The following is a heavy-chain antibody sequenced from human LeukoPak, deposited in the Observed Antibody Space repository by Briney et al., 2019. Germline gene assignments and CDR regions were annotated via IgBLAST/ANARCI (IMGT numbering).Heavy chain of an antibody. D-gene: IGHD3-10*01. CDR1: GFTFSSYA. CDR2: ISGSGGST. V-gene: IGHV3-23*01. J-gene: IGHJ3*02. CDR3: TTDPGLWFGELPDAFDI. Sequence: GGSLRLSCAASGFTFSSYAMSWVRQAPGKGLEWVSAISGSGGSTYYADSVKGRFTISRDNSKNTLYLQMNSLKTEDTAVYYCTTDPGLWFGELPDAFDIWGQGTMVTVSS.